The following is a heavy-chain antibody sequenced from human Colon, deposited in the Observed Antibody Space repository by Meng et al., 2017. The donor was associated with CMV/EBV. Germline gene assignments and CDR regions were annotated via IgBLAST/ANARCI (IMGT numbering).Heavy chain of an antibody. D-gene: IGHD3-10*01. Sequence: ICSVSGDSVSSGSSYWSWIRQPPGKGLEWIGYIFYTGTTKYNPSLKSRVTISLDTSKNEFSLNLRSVSAADTAVYYCANYTSDWFDPWGQGTLVTVSS. J-gene: IGHJ5*02. CDR3: ANYTSDWFDP. CDR1: GDSVSSGSSY. V-gene: IGHV4-61*01. CDR2: IFYTGTT.